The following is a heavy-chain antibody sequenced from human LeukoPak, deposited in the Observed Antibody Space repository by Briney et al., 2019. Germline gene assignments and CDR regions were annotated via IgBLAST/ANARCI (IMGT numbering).Heavy chain of an antibody. V-gene: IGHV4-34*01. D-gene: IGHD5-18*01. J-gene: IGHJ2*01. CDR2: INHSGST. CDR1: GGSFSGYY. Sequence: SSETLSLTCAVYGGSFSGYYWSWIRQPPGKGLEWIGEINHSGSTNYNPSLKSRVTISVDTSKNQFSLKLSSVTAADTAVYYCARGRQLWFHWYFDLWGRGTLVTVSS. CDR3: ARGRQLWFHWYFDL.